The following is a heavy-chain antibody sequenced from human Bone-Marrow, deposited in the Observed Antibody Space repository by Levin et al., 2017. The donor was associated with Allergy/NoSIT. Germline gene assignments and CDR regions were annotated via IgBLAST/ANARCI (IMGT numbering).Heavy chain of an antibody. V-gene: IGHV6-1*01. CDR3: ARDVGSSRLDAFDI. J-gene: IGHJ3*02. CDR2: TYYSAKWYN. CDR1: GDSVSSISAA. Sequence: SQTLSLTCAISGDSVSSISAAWNWLRQSPSRGLEWLGRTYYSAKWYNDYAVSVKSRITINPDTSKNQFSLQLNSVTPEDTAVYYCARDVGSSRLDAFDIWGQGTMVTVSS. D-gene: IGHD1-26*01.